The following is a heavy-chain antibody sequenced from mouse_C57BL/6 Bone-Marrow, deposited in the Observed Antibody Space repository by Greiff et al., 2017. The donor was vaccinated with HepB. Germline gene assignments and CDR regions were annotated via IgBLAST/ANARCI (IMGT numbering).Heavy chain of an antibody. J-gene: IGHJ4*01. CDR2: IDPSDSYT. CDR1: GYTFTSYW. D-gene: IGHD2-2*01. V-gene: IGHV1-50*01. Sequence: QVQLKQPGAELVKPGASVKLSCKASGYTFTSYWMQWVKQRPGQGLEWIGEIDPSDSYTNYNQKFKGKATLTVDTSSSTAYMQLSSLTSEDSAVYYCARRKIYYGYDRAMDYWGQGTSVTVSS. CDR3: ARRKIYYGYDRAMDY.